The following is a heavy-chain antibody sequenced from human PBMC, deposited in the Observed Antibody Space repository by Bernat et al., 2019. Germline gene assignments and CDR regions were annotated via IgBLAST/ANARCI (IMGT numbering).Heavy chain of an antibody. D-gene: IGHD2-15*01. CDR1: GYTFTSYA. V-gene: IGHV1-3*01. J-gene: IGHJ1*01. CDR2: INAGNGNT. Sequence: QVQLVQSGAEVKKPGASVKVSCKASGYTFTSYAMHWVRQAPGQRLEWMGWINAGNGNTKYSQKFQGRVTITRHTSASTAYMELSSLRSEDTAVYYCARGGYCSGGSCPGGEYFQHWGQGTLVTVSS. CDR3: ARGGYCSGGSCPGGEYFQH.